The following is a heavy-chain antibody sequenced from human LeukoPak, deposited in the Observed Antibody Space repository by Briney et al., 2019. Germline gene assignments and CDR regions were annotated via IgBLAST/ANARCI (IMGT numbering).Heavy chain of an antibody. J-gene: IGHJ3*02. CDR1: GGSISSYY. CDR3: ESDTYSSGWYGDAFDI. D-gene: IGHD6-19*01. CDR2: IYTSGST. Sequence: SSETLSLTCTVSGGSISSYYWSWIRQPAGKGLERIGRIYTSGSTNYNPSLKSRVTMSVDTSKNQFSLKLSSVTAADTAVYYCESDTYSSGWYGDAFDIWGQGTMVTVSS. V-gene: IGHV4-4*07.